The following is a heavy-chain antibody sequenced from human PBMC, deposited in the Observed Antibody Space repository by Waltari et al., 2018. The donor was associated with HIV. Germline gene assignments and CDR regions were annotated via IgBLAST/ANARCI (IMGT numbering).Heavy chain of an antibody. CDR3: ARAGYSSGWYRFDP. Sequence: QLQLQESGPGLVKPSETLSLTCTVSGGSISSSSYYWGWIRQPPGKGLEWIGSIYYSVSTYYNPSLKSRVTISVDTSKNQFSLKLSAVTAADTAVYYCARAGYSSGWYRFDPWGQGTLVTVSS. V-gene: IGHV4-39*01. CDR1: GGSISSSSYY. CDR2: IYYSVST. J-gene: IGHJ5*02. D-gene: IGHD6-19*01.